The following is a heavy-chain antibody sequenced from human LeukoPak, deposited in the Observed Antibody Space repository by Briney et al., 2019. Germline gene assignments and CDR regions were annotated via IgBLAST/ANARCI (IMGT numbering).Heavy chain of an antibody. CDR2: MNPNSGNT. J-gene: IGHJ4*02. CDR1: GHTFTSYD. D-gene: IGHD4-17*01. V-gene: IGHV1-8*01. Sequence: ASVKVSYKASGHTFTSYDINWVRQATGQGLEWMGWMNPNSGNTGYAQKFQGRVTMTRNTSISTAYMERSSLRSEDTAVYYCARVVGDYGDYYFDYWGKGTLVTVSS. CDR3: ARVVGDYGDYYFDY.